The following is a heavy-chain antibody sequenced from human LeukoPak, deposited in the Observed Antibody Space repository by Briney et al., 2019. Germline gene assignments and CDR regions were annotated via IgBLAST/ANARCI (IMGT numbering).Heavy chain of an antibody. CDR3: AKGDSSSWTPVDY. D-gene: IGHD6-13*01. Sequence: GGSLRLSWAASGFTFSSYGMHWVRQAPGKGLEWVAFIRYDGSNKYYADSVKGRFTISRDNSKNTLYLQMNSLRAEDTAVYYCAKGDSSSWTPVDYWGQGTMVTVSS. V-gene: IGHV3-30*02. CDR1: GFTFSSYG. J-gene: IGHJ3*01. CDR2: IRYDGSNK.